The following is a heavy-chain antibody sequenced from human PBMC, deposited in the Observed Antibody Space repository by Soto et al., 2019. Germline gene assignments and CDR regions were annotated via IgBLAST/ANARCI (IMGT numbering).Heavy chain of an antibody. D-gene: IGHD3-16*02. CDR2: ISSGGGTI. CDR1: GFTFSGYS. CDR3: ARGDWGSYRRFDY. J-gene: IGHJ4*02. V-gene: IGHV3-48*01. Sequence: GGSLRLSCAASGFTFSGYSMNWIRQAPGKGLEWVAYISSGGGTIYYAGSVKGRFTISRDNAESSLYLQMNSLRAEDTAEYYCARGDWGSYRRFDYWGQGTLVTVSS.